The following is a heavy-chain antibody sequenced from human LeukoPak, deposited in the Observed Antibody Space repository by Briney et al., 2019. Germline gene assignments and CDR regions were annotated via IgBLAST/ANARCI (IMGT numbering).Heavy chain of an antibody. D-gene: IGHD3-10*01. CDR3: ATGGTYSYGDTTYHTFDY. J-gene: IGHJ4*02. V-gene: IGHV1-24*01. CDR2: FDPEDGET. CDR1: GYTLTEVS. Sequence: ASVKVSCKVPGYTLTEVSIHWVRQTPGEGLEWMGGFDPEDGETIYAQKFQGRVYMTEDTSTDTANMELSSLRSEDTAVYYCATGGTYSYGDTTYHTFDYWGQGTLLTVSS.